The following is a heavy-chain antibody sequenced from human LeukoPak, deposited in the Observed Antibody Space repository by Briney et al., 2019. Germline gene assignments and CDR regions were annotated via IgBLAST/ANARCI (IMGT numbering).Heavy chain of an antibody. D-gene: IGHD5-24*01. Sequence: GSSVKVSCKASGGTFSSYAISWVRQAPGQGLECMGRIIPIFGTANYAQKFQGRVTITTDESTSTAYMELSSLRSEDTAVYYCASSLRGYNYFDYWGQGTLVTVSS. J-gene: IGHJ4*02. CDR1: GGTFSSYA. CDR2: IIPIFGTA. CDR3: ASSLRGYNYFDY. V-gene: IGHV1-69*05.